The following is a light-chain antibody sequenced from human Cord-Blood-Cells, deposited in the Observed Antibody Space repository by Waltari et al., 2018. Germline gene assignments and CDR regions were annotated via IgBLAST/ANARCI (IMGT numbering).Light chain of an antibody. V-gene: IGKV3-11*01. CDR1: QSVSSY. CDR3: QQRSNWQWT. CDR2: DAS. J-gene: IGKJ1*01. Sequence: EIVLTQSPATLSLSPGERATLSCRASQSVSSYLAWDQQKPGQAPRLLIYDASNRATGIPARFSGSGSGTDFTLTISSLEPEDFAVYYYQQRSNWQWTFGQGTKVEIK.